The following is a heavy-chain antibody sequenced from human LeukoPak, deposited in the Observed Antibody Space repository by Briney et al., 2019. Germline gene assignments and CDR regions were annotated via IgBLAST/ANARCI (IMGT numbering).Heavy chain of an antibody. CDR3: ARHGAGYYDSFDY. D-gene: IGHD3-22*01. V-gene: IGHV4-59*08. CDR1: GGSISSYY. CDR2: IYYSGST. J-gene: IGHJ4*02. Sequence: SETLSLTCTVSGGSISSYYWSWIRQPPGKGLEWIGYIYYSGSTNYNPSLKSRVTISVDTSKNQFSLKLSSVTAAGTAVYYCARHGAGYYDSFDYWGQGTLVTVSS.